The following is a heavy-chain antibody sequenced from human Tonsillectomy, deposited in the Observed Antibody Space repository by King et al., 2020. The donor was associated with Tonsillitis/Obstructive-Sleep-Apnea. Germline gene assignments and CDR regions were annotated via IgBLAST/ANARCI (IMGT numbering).Heavy chain of an antibody. CDR3: ARQIGGYYDSSGDY. Sequence: VQLVESGAEVKKPGESLRISCKGSGYSFISYWISWVRQMPGKGLEWMGRIDPSDSYTNYSPSFQGHVTISVDKSISTASLQGSSLKASYTAMYYCARQIGGYYDSSGDYWGQGTLVTVSS. J-gene: IGHJ4*02. CDR2: IDPSDSYT. D-gene: IGHD3-22*01. V-gene: IGHV5-10-1*03. CDR1: GYSFISYW.